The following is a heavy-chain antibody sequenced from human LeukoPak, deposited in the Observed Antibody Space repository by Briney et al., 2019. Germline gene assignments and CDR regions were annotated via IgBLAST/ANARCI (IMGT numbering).Heavy chain of an antibody. CDR1: GFIFYDYG. CDR2: VRHDGVDK. Sequence: PGGSLRLSCTTSGFIFYDYGMHWVRRAPGKGLECVASVRHDGVDKYYSESVKGRFTISKDNTKNTVFLYMNSLRPEDTAVCYCARDLDDSSGYYGGKRLDYWGQGTLVTVSS. CDR3: ARDLDDSSGYYGGKRLDY. D-gene: IGHD3-22*01. J-gene: IGHJ4*02. V-gene: IGHV3-30*02.